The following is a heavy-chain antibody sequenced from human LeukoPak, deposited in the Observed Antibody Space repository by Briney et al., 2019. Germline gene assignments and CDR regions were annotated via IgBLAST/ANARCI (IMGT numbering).Heavy chain of an antibody. J-gene: IGHJ4*02. D-gene: IGHD2-2*01. Sequence: GGSLRLSCAASGFTLSSYAMSWVRQAPGKGLEWVSAISGSGGSTYYADSVKGRFTISRDNSKNTLYLQMNSLRAEDTAVYYCAKFIVVVPAAYHYWGQGTLVTVSS. CDR3: AKFIVVVPAAYHY. CDR2: ISGSGGST. CDR1: GFTLSSYA. V-gene: IGHV3-23*01.